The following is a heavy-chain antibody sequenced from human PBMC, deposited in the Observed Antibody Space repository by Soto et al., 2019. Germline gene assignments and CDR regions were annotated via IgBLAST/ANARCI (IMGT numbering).Heavy chain of an antibody. CDR3: AREGKVGMDV. CDR2: ISYDGSNK. J-gene: IGHJ6*02. CDR1: GFTFSSYA. V-gene: IGHV3-30-3*01. Sequence: QVQLVESGGGVVQPGRSLRLSCAASGFTFSSYARHWVRQAPGKGLEWVAVISYDGSNKYYADSVKGRFTISRDNSKDTLYLQMNSLSAEDTAGYYCAREGKVGMDVWGQGTTVTVSS.